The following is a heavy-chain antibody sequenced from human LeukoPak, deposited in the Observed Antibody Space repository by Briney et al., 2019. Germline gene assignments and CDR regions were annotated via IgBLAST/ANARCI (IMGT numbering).Heavy chain of an antibody. CDR3: ATSALRYFYYYYGMDV. CDR2: FDPEDGET. CDR1: GYTLTELS. J-gene: IGHJ6*02. D-gene: IGHD3-16*01. Sequence: ASVKVSCKVSGYTLTELSMHWVRQAPGKGLEWMGGFDPEDGETIYAQKFQGRVTMTEDTSTDTAYMELSSLRSEDTAVYYCATSALRYFYYYYGMDVWGQGTTVTVSS. V-gene: IGHV1-24*01.